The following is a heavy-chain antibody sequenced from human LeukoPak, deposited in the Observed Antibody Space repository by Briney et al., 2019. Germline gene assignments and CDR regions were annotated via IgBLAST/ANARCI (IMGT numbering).Heavy chain of an antibody. CDR2: INPSGGST. D-gene: IGHD3-22*01. V-gene: IGHV1-46*01. CDR1: GYTFTSYY. Sequence: ASVTVSCKASGYTFTSYYMHWVRQAPGQGLEWMGLINPSGGSTSYAQKFQGRVTMTRDTSTSTVYVELSSLRSEDTAVYYCARGGNYYDSSGNNWFDPWGQGTLVTVSS. J-gene: IGHJ5*02. CDR3: ARGGNYYDSSGNNWFDP.